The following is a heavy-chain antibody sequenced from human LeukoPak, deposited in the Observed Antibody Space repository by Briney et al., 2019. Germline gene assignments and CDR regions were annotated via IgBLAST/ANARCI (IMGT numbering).Heavy chain of an antibody. V-gene: IGHV4-31*03. CDR2: IYYSGST. D-gene: IGHD4-17*01. CDR3: ARGTATVTTMYYFDY. Sequence: MTSRTLSLTCTVSGGSISSGGYYWSWIRQHPGKGLEWIGYIYYSGSTYYSPSLKSRVTISVDTSKNQFSLKLSSVTAADTAVYYCARGTATVTTMYYFDYWGQGTLVTVSS. J-gene: IGHJ4*02. CDR1: GGSISSGGYY.